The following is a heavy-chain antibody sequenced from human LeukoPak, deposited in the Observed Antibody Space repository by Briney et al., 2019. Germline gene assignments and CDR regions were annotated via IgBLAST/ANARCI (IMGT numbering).Heavy chain of an antibody. J-gene: IGHJ4*02. V-gene: IGHV4-61*01. CDR1: GGSVSGGNYY. D-gene: IGHD1-1*01. CDR3: ARTGSTGGY. Sequence: SETLSLTCTVSGGSVSGGNYYCSWIRQSPGKGLEWIGYIHYSGSTVYTPSLKSRVTMSIGTSKNQFSLNLSSVTAADTAVYYCARTGSTGGYWGQGTLVTVSS. CDR2: IHYSGST.